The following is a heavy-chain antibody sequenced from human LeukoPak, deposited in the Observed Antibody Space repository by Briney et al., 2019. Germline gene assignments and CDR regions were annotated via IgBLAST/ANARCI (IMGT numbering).Heavy chain of an antibody. J-gene: IGHJ4*02. Sequence: SETLSLTCTVSGGSVSSYYWGWIRQPPGKGLEWIGSIYYSGSTYYNPSLKSRVTISVDTSKNQFSLKLSSVTAADTAVYYCAVTTGFGYYFDYWGQGTLVTVSS. CDR2: IYYSGST. D-gene: IGHD4-17*01. CDR1: GGSVSSYY. V-gene: IGHV4-39*07. CDR3: AVTTGFGYYFDY.